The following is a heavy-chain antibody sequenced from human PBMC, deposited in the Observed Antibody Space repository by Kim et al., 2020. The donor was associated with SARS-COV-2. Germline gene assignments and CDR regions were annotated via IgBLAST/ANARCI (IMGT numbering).Heavy chain of an antibody. CDR1: GGTFSSYA. CDR2: IIPIFGTA. D-gene: IGHD3-22*01. CDR3: ASWESRVVMRYYYYGMDV. V-gene: IGHV1-69*13. J-gene: IGHJ6*02. Sequence: SVKVSCKASGGTFSSYAISWVRQAPGQGLEWMGGIIPIFGTANYAQKFQGRVTITADESTSTAYMELSSLRSEDTAVYYCASWESRVVMRYYYYGMDVWGQGTTVTVSS.